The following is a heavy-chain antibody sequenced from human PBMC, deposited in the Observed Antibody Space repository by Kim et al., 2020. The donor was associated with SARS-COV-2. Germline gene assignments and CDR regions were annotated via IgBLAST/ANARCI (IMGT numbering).Heavy chain of an antibody. V-gene: IGHV1-3*01. CDR2: NT. J-gene: IGHJ4*02. CDR3: ARDRGRSFDS. Sequence: NTQYSQKFQGRVTITRDTSASTAYMELSSLRSEDTAVYYCARDRGRSFDSWGQGTLVTVSS.